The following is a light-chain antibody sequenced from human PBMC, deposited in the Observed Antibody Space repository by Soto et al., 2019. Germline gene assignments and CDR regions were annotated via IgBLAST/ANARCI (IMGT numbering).Light chain of an antibody. J-gene: IGKJ1*01. CDR1: QSVSSSY. Sequence: EIVLTQSPGTLSLSPGERATLSCRASQSVSSSYLAWYQQKPGQAPRLLIYGASSRATGIPDRFSGSGSGTDFTVTITRLGPEDFAVYFCQQYGSSPLTCGQGTKVEIK. CDR3: QQYGSSPLT. V-gene: IGKV3-20*01. CDR2: GAS.